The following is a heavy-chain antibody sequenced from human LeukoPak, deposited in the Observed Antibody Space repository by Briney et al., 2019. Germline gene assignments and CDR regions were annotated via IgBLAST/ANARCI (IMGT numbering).Heavy chain of an antibody. D-gene: IGHD3-16*01. J-gene: IGHJ4*02. CDR1: GGSISSYC. CDR3: ARDVLSGFDY. Sequence: PSETLSLXCTVSGGSISSYCWSWIRQPPGKGLEWIGYIYYSGSTNYNPSLKSRVTISVDTSKNQFSLKLSSVTAADTAVYYCARDVLSGFDYWGQGTLVTVSS. CDR2: IYYSGST. V-gene: IGHV4-59*01.